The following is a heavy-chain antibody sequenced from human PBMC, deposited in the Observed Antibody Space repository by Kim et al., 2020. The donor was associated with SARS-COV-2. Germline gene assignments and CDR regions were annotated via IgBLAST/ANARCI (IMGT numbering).Heavy chain of an antibody. V-gene: IGHV3-48*04. CDR2: ISTSRSTI. Sequence: GGSLRLSCVASGFTFSSYSMNWVRQAPGKGLEWVSYISTSRSTIYYAGSVKGRFTISRDNAKNSLYLQMNSLRAEDTAVYYCARRPPGIVATSTFDFWG. D-gene: IGHD6-13*01. CDR1: GFTFSSYS. CDR3: ARRPPGIVATSTFDF. J-gene: IGHJ4*01.